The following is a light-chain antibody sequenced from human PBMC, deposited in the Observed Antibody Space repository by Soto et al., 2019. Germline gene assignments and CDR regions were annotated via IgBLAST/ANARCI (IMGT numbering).Light chain of an antibody. CDR3: QQYNSYPWT. V-gene: IGKV1-5*03. CDR2: KES. Sequence: IQMTQSPSTLSASVGDRVTFTCRASQTISTWLAWYQQKPGEAPKLLMYKESTLEVGVPSRFSASGSGTEFTLTINTLQPADFATYYCQQYNSYPWTFGQGTKM. J-gene: IGKJ1*01. CDR1: QTISTW.